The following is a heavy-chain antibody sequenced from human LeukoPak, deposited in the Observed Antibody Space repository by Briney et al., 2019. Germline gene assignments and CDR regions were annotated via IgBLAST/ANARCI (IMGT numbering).Heavy chain of an antibody. CDR2: IGGSGGST. CDR3: AKDQGVMITFGGVIVS. Sequence: GGSLRLSCAASGFTFSSYAMSWVRQAPGKGLEWVSAIGGSGGSTYYADSVKGRFTISRDNSKNTLYLQMNSLRAEDTAVYYCAKDQGVMITFGGVIVSWGQGTLVTVSS. J-gene: IGHJ5*01. CDR1: GFTFSSYA. V-gene: IGHV3-23*01. D-gene: IGHD3-16*01.